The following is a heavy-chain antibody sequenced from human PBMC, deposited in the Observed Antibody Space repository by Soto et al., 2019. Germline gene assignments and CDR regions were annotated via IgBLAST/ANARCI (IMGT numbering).Heavy chain of an antibody. J-gene: IGHJ4*02. Sequence: EVQLVQSRAEVKKPGESLKISCKGSGYSFSSYWIGWVRQMPGKGLEWMGIIYPGDSDTRYSPSFQGQVTISADKTSSTAYLQWSILKATDTAMYYCTRREQQLGIDYWGQGPLVTVSS. CDR1: GYSFSSYW. D-gene: IGHD6-13*01. CDR2: IYPGDSDT. CDR3: TRREQQLGIDY. V-gene: IGHV5-51*03.